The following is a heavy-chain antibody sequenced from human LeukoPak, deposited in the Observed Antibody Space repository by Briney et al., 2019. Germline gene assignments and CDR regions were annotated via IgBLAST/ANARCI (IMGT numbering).Heavy chain of an antibody. CDR2: MNPKNGDI. Sequence: PSVNLSPEASGYTSTGYNINWVRRAPGHRRKWMGWMNPKNGDISYAQKFLGRVTMTRDTSISTAYMELSRLTYDDTAVYFCLRDVHNWNDDYWGQGTLVTVSS. CDR1: GYTSTGYN. V-gene: IGHV1-2*02. CDR3: LRDVHNWNDDY. D-gene: IGHD1-1*01. J-gene: IGHJ4*02.